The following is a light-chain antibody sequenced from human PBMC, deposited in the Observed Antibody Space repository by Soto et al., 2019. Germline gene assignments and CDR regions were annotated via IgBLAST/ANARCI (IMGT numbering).Light chain of an antibody. J-gene: IGLJ1*01. Sequence: SYDLTQPPSVSVAPGQTARVTCGGANIARKGVHWYRQTPGQAPVMVLYDDSARPSGIPERFSGSNSGNTATLTISNIEAGDEADYYCQVWDYTSEQTYVFGSGTKVTVL. CDR2: DDS. V-gene: IGLV3-21*02. CDR3: QVWDYTSEQTYV. CDR1: NIARKG.